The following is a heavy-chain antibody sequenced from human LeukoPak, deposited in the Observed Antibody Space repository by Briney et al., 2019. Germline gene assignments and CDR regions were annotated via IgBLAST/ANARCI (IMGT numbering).Heavy chain of an antibody. CDR2: ISGSGGST. CDR1: GFTFSSYA. V-gene: IGHV3-23*01. Sequence: GGSLRLSCAASGFTFSSYAMSWVRQAPGKGLEWVSVISGSGGSTYYADSVKGRFTISRDNSKNTLYLQMNSLRAEDTAVYYCAKNRGNWHYYYGMDVWGQGTTVTVSS. CDR3: AKNRGNWHYYYGMDV. J-gene: IGHJ6*02.